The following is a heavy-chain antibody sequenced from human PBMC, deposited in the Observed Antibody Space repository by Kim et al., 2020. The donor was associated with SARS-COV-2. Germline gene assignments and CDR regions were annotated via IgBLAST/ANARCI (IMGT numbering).Heavy chain of an antibody. CDR1: GFTFSSYW. V-gene: IGHV3-7*03. Sequence: GGSLRLSCAASGFTFSSYWMSWVRQAPGKGLEWVANIKQDGSEKYYVDSVKGRFTISRDNAKNSLYLQMNSLRAEDTAVYYCARDWDSSGWYYYYGMDVWGQGTTVTVSS. D-gene: IGHD6-19*01. CDR3: ARDWDSSGWYYYYGMDV. CDR2: IKQDGSEK. J-gene: IGHJ6*02.